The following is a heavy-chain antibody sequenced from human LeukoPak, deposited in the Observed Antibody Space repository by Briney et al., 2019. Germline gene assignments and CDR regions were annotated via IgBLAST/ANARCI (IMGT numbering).Heavy chain of an antibody. Sequence: SETLSLTCTVAGDSVSSDSHYWSWIRQPAGRGLELIGYIYYSGSTSYNPPLKSRVTISIDTSKNQFSLKLKSVTAADTAVYYCAREGGFGSSWYPHWGQGTLVTVSS. V-gene: IGHV4-61*01. CDR3: AREGGFGSSWYPH. CDR2: IYYSGST. D-gene: IGHD6-13*01. J-gene: IGHJ4*02. CDR1: GDSVSSDSHY.